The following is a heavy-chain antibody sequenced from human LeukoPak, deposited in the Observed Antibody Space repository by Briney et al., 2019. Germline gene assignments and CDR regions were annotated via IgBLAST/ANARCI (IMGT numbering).Heavy chain of an antibody. CDR2: INHSGST. J-gene: IGHJ4*02. V-gene: IGHV4-34*01. D-gene: IGHD2-15*01. CDR1: GGSFSGYY. CDR3: ARGIYCSGGSCYSTSPYYFDY. Sequence: SETLSLTCAVYGGSFSGYYWSWIRQAPGKGLEWIGEINHSGSTNYNPSLKSRVTISVDTSKNQFSLKLSSVTAADTAVYYCARGIYCSGGSCYSTSPYYFDYWGQGTLVTVSS.